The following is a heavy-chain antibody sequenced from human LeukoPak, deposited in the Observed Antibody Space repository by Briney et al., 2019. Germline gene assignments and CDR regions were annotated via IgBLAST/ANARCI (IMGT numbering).Heavy chain of an antibody. Sequence: SETLSLTCTVSGGSISSSPYCWGWIRQPPGKGLEWIGYIYYSGSTNYNPSLKSRVTISVDTSKNQFSLKLSSVTAADTAVYYCARVGVYCSGGSCHYMDVWGKGTTVTVSS. CDR2: IYYSGST. CDR1: GGSISSSPYC. D-gene: IGHD2-15*01. V-gene: IGHV4-61*05. J-gene: IGHJ6*03. CDR3: ARVGVYCSGGSCHYMDV.